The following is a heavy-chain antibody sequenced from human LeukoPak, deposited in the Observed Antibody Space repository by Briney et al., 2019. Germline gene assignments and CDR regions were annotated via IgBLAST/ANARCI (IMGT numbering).Heavy chain of an antibody. CDR1: GFTVSNNY. CDR2: IYSGGST. CDR3: ARDHSSGSTGY. J-gene: IGHJ4*02. V-gene: IGHV3-66*01. D-gene: IGHD6-19*01. Sequence: GGSLRLSCAASGFTVSNNYMNWVRQAPGKGLEWVSVIYSGGSTYYADSVKGRFTISRDNSKNTLYLQMNSLRAEDTAVYYCARDHSSGSTGYWGQGTLVTVSS.